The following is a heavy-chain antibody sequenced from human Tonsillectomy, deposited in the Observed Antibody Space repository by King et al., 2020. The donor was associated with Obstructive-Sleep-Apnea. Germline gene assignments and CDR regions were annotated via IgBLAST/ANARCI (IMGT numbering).Heavy chain of an antibody. CDR2: INSSSSYI. Sequence: QLVQSGGGLVKPGGSLRLSCAASGFTFSSYSMNWVRQAPGKGLEWVSSINSSSSYINYADSLKGRFTISRDNVKNSLYLQINSLRAEDTAVYYCARGLTAGGAPTDFDYWGQGTLVTVSS. CDR3: ARGLTAGGAPTDFDY. J-gene: IGHJ4*02. CDR1: GFTFSSYS. D-gene: IGHD6-19*01. V-gene: IGHV3-21*01.